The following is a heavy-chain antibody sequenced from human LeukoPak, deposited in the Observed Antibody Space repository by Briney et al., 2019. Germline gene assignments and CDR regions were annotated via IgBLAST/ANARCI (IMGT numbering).Heavy chain of an antibody. CDR3: ARLRYCSSTSCYEGLGFDY. CDR1: GFTFSSYA. CDR2: ISGSGGST. V-gene: IGHV3-23*01. D-gene: IGHD2-2*01. Sequence: GGSLRLSCAASGFTFSSYAMSWVRQAPGKGLEWVSAISGSGGSTYYADSVKGRFTISRDNSKNTLYLQMNSLRSEDTAVYYCARLRYCSSTSCYEGLGFDYWGRGTLVTVSS. J-gene: IGHJ4*02.